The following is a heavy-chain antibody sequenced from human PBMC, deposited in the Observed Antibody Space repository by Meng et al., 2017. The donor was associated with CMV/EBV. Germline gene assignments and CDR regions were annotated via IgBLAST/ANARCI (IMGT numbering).Heavy chain of an antibody. CDR3: AKSGAGMDV. V-gene: IGHV1-69*02. Sequence: SVKVSCKASAGTFSSYTFSWVRQAPGQGLEWMGRIITILGIANYAQKFQGRVTITADKSTSTAYMELSSLRSEDTAVYYCAKSGAGMDVWGQGTTVTVSS. J-gene: IGHJ6*02. CDR2: IITILGIA. CDR1: AGTFSSYT.